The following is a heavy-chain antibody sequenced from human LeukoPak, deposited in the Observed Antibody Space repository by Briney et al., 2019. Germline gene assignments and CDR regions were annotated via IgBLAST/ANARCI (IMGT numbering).Heavy chain of an antibody. CDR3: ARLPYCSTTSCYYWFDP. D-gene: IGHD2-2*01. Sequence: SETLSLTCTVSGDSIRSYYWSWIRQPPGKGLEWIGYIYYSGSTKYNPSLKSRVTISVDTSNNQFSLKLSSVTAADTAVYYCARLPYCSTTSCYYWFDPWGQGTLVTVSS. J-gene: IGHJ5*02. CDR2: IYYSGST. CDR1: GDSIRSYY. V-gene: IGHV4-59*08.